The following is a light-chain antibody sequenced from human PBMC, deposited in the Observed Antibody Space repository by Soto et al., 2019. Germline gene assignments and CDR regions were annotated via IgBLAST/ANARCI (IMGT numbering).Light chain of an antibody. CDR1: QSVSTRS. V-gene: IGKV3-20*01. Sequence: EIVLTQSPGTLSLSPGERATLSCRASQSVSTRSFAWYQQKPGQAPRLLISGASSRAADIPDRFSGSGSGTDFTLTINRLEPEDFAVYYCQQYDSSPRTFGQGTKVE. J-gene: IGKJ1*01. CDR2: GAS. CDR3: QQYDSSPRT.